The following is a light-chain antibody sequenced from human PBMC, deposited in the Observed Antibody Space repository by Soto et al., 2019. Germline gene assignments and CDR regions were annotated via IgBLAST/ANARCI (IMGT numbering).Light chain of an antibody. CDR3: SSYTSSSTV. Sequence: QSVLTQPASVSGSPGQSITISCTGTSSDVGGYNYVSWYQQHPGKAPKLMIYEVSNRPSGVSNRFSGSKSGNTASLTISGLQAEDEADYYCSSYTSSSTVFGTGTKATV. V-gene: IGLV2-14*01. J-gene: IGLJ1*01. CDR2: EVS. CDR1: SSDVGGYNY.